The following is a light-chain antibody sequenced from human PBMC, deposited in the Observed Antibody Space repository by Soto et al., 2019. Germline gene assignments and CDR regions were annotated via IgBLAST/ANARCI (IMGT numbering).Light chain of an antibody. J-gene: IGKJ4*01. CDR1: QSVSYN. CDR2: GAF. Sequence: EIVMTQSPATLSVSPGETATLSCRASQSVSYNLAWYQQKPGQGPRLLIYGAFTRATGIPARFSGSGSGKDFTLTISSLQSEDFAVYYCQQYKNWPPLTFGGGTKVEIK. V-gene: IGKV3-15*01. CDR3: QQYKNWPPLT.